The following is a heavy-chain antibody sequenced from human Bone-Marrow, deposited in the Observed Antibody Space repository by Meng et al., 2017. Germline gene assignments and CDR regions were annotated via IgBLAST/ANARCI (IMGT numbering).Heavy chain of an antibody. J-gene: IGHJ6*02. CDR3: ARGLLRVVEEDASYGMDV. CDR1: GGSFSGYY. CDR2: INHSGST. D-gene: IGHD3-3*01. Sequence: LSLTCAVYGGSFSGYYWSWIRQPPGKGLEWIGEINHSGSTNYNPSLKSRVTISVDTSKNQFSLKLSSVTAADTAVYYCARGLLRVVEEDASYGMDVWGQGTTVTVSS. V-gene: IGHV4-34*01.